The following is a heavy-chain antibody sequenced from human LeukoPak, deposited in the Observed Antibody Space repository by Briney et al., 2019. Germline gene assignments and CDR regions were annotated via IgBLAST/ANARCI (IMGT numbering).Heavy chain of an antibody. CDR2: INPNSGGT. D-gene: IGHD1-26*01. CDR3: ARDPRAGVGATVDY. CDR1: GYTFTGYY. Sequence: ASVKVSCKASGYTFTGYYMHWVRQAPGQGLEWMGWINPNSGGTNYAQKFQGRVTMTRDTSISTAYMELSRLRSDDTAVYYCARDPRAGVGATVDYWGQGTLVTVSS. V-gene: IGHV1-2*02. J-gene: IGHJ4*02.